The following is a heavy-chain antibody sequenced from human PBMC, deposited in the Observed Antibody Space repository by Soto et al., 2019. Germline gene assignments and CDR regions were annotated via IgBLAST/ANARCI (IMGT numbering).Heavy chain of an antibody. D-gene: IGHD3-9*01. J-gene: IGHJ5*02. V-gene: IGHV1-18*01. CDR3: ARAEPLYYDILTGYYNWFDP. CDR2: ISAYNGNT. CDR1: GYTFTSYG. Sequence: ASVKVSCKASGYTFTSYGISWVRQAPGQGLELMGWISAYNGNTNYAQKLQGRVTMTTDTSASTAYMELRSLRSDDTAVYYCARAEPLYYDILTGYYNWFDPWGQGTLVTVSS.